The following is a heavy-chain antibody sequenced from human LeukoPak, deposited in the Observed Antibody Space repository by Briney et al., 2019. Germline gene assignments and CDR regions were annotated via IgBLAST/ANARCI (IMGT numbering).Heavy chain of an antibody. CDR1: GGTFSSYP. J-gene: IGHJ5*02. D-gene: IGHD3-3*01. V-gene: IGHV1-69*13. CDR3: ARVGDFWSGYYKGNWFDP. CDR2: IIPLFGTA. Sequence: ASVKVSCKASGGTFSSYPISWVRQAPGQGLEWMGGIIPLFGTANYAQKFQGRVTITADEATSTAYMELSSLRSEDTAVYYCARVGDFWSGYYKGNWFDPWGQGTLVTVSS.